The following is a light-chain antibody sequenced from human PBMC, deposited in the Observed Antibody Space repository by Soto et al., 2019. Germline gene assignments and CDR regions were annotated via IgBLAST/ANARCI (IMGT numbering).Light chain of an antibody. J-gene: IGKJ4*01. V-gene: IGKV3-20*01. CDR1: QSVSSTY. Sequence: EIVLTQSPGTLSLSPGERATLSCRASQSVSSTYLAWYQQKPGQAPRLLIYGASSRATGIPDRFSGSGSGTYFTLTISRLEPDDFAVYYCQQFGSSPPVTFGGGTKVEIK. CDR3: QQFGSSPPVT. CDR2: GAS.